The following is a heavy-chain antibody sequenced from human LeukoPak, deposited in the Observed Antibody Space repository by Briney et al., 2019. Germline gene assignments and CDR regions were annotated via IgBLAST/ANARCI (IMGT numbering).Heavy chain of an antibody. CDR3: ARDLGISGWYAPPLGYFDY. J-gene: IGHJ4*02. V-gene: IGHV1-2*02. CDR2: INPKSGGT. D-gene: IGHD6-19*01. CDR1: GYTLTGYC. Sequence: GASVKVSCKASGYTLTGYCMHWVRQAPGQGLEWMGWINPKSGGTNFAQKFQGRVILTRDTSISTTYMELGRLTSDDTAVYYCARDLGISGWYAPPLGYFDYWGQGTLVTVSS.